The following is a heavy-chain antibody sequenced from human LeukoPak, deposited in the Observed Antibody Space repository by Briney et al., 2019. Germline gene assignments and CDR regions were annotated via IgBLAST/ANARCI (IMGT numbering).Heavy chain of an antibody. D-gene: IGHD6-19*01. J-gene: IGHJ4*02. CDR1: GGSISSGGYY. CDR2: IYYSGST. CDR3: ARVQIAVAGFYDY. Sequence: PSQTLSLTCTVSGGSISSGGYYWSWIRQHPGKGLEWIGYIYYSGSTYYNPSLKSRVTISVDTSKNQFSLKLSSVTAADTAVYCCARVQIAVAGFYDYWGQGTLVTVSS. V-gene: IGHV4-31*03.